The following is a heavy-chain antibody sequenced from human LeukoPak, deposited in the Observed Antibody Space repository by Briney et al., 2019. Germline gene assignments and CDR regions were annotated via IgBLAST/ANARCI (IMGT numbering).Heavy chain of an antibody. D-gene: IGHD1-26*01. V-gene: IGHV1-2*02. CDR3: ARDKSGSYEY. CDR1: GYTFTDYS. J-gene: IGHJ4*02. Sequence: ASVKVSCKASGYTFTDYSMHWVRQAPGQGLEWMGFINPNSGGTNYAQKFQGRVTMTRDTSISTAYMELSRLRSDDTAVYYCARDKSGSYEYWGQGTLVTVSS. CDR2: INPNSGGT.